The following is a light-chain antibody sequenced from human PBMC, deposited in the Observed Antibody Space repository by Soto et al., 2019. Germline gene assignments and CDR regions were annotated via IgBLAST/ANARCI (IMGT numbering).Light chain of an antibody. J-gene: IGKJ5*01. CDR2: GAS. CDR1: HSVSSS. CDR3: QQYNNWPPIT. Sequence: EVVMTQSPATLSVSPGERATLSCRASHSVSSSLAWYQQKPGQAPRLLIYGASSRATGIPARFSGSGSGTDFTLTISSLQSEDFAVYYCQQYNNWPPITFGQGTLLETK. V-gene: IGKV3D-15*01.